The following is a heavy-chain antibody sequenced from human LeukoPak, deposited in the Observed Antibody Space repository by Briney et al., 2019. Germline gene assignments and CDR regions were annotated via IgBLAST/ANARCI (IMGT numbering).Heavy chain of an antibody. CDR3: ARGYSGYEDFDY. Sequence: SETLSLTCTVPGGSISSSSYYWGWIRQPPGKGLEWIGSIYYSGSTYYNPSLKSRVTISVDTSKNQFSLKLSSVTAADTAVYYCARGYSGYEDFDYWGQGTLVTVSS. V-gene: IGHV4-39*07. J-gene: IGHJ4*02. D-gene: IGHD5-12*01. CDR2: IYYSGST. CDR1: GGSISSSSYY.